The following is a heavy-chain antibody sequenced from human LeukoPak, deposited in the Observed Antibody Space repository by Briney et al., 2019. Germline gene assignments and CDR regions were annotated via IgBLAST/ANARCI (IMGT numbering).Heavy chain of an antibody. CDR3: AREGSSSWWVEYCFDY. D-gene: IGHD6-13*01. CDR2: IYTSGST. J-gene: IGHJ4*02. V-gene: IGHV4-4*07. Sequence: SETLSLTCTVSGGSISSYYWSWIRQPAGKGLEWIGRIYTSGSTNYNPSLKSRVTMSVDTSKNQFSLKLSSVTAADTAVYYCAREGSSSWWVEYCFDYWGQGTLVTVSS. CDR1: GGSISSYY.